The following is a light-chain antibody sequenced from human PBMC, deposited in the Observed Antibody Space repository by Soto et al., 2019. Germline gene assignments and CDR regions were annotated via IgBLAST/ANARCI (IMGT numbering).Light chain of an antibody. Sequence: IQLTQSPSSLSASVGDRVTITSRASQGISSNLAWYQQKPGKAPKLLIYAASTLESGVPSRFSGSGSGTEFTLTISSLQPDDFATYYCQQYNSYSWTFGQGTKVDIK. CDR1: QGISSN. CDR2: AAS. CDR3: QQYNSYSWT. V-gene: IGKV1-9*01. J-gene: IGKJ1*01.